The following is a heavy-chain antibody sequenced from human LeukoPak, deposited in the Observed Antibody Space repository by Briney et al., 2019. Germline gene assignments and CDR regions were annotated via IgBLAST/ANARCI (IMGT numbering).Heavy chain of an antibody. D-gene: IGHD3-3*01. J-gene: IGHJ6*03. CDR1: GYSFTSYW. V-gene: IGHV5-51*01. Sequence: GESLKISCKGSGYSFTSYWIGWVRQMPGKGLEWMGIIYPGDSDTRYSPSFQGQVTISADKSISTAYLQWSSLKASDTAMYYCARFSRSERITIFGVVTKPHYYYYYMDVWGKGTTVTVSS. CDR2: IYPGDSDT. CDR3: ARFSRSERITIFGVVTKPHYYYYYMDV.